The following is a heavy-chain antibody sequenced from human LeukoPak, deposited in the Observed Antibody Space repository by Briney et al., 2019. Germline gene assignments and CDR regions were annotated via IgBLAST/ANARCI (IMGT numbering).Heavy chain of an antibody. CDR2: ISYDGSNK. D-gene: IGHD1-14*01. CDR1: GFTFSSYG. Sequence: LTGGSLRLSCAASGFTFSSYGMHWVRQAPGKGLEWVAVISYDGSNKYYADSVKGRFTISRDNSKNTLYLQMNSLRAEDTAVYYCAKPEGVKWYFDYWGQGTLVTVSS. CDR3: AKPEGVKWYFDY. J-gene: IGHJ4*02. V-gene: IGHV3-30*18.